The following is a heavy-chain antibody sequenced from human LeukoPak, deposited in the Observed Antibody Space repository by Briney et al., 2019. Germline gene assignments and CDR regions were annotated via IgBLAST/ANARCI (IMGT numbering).Heavy chain of an antibody. Sequence: QXXGKGLEWVSVIYSGGSTYYADSVKGRFTISRDNSKNTLYLQMNSLRAEDTAVYYCARVEDGYWGQGTLVTVSS. J-gene: IGHJ4*02. V-gene: IGHV3-66*01. CDR2: IYSGGST. CDR3: ARVEDGY.